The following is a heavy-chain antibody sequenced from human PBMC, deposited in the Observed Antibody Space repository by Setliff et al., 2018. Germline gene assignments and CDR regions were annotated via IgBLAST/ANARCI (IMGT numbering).Heavy chain of an antibody. Sequence: GGSLRLSCAASGFTFSDFYMSWIRQTPGKGLEWVSYISRGGGIIYYADSVRGRFTISRDDAKNSLYLQMNGLRAEDTAVYYCAKDRVNDGIWEFDSWGQGLRVTVSS. CDR1: GFTFSDFY. CDR3: AKDRVNDGIWEFDS. D-gene: IGHD1-20*01. V-gene: IGHV3-11*01. J-gene: IGHJ4*02. CDR2: ISRGGGII.